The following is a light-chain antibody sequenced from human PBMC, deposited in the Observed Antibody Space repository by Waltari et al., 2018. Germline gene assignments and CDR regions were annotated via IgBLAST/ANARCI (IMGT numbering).Light chain of an antibody. J-gene: IGKJ4*01. CDR2: DAS. Sequence: VLTQSPATLSLSPGERATLSGRASQSVGKYLAWYQQKPGQAPRLLIFDASNRATGIPARFSGSGSGTEFSLTISSLEPEDFAVYYCQQRGTYLGLTFGGGTKVDIK. CDR3: QQRGTYLGLT. CDR1: QSVGKY. V-gene: IGKV3-11*01.